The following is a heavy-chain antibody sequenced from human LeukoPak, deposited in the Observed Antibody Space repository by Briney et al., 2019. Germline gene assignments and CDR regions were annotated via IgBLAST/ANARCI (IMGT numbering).Heavy chain of an antibody. V-gene: IGHV3-11*03. J-gene: IGHJ4*02. CDR3: ARTPVKRGYNCDYYFDY. CDR1: GFSFSDYY. Sequence: SAGTLRFSCAASGFSFSDYYMIWIRQAPGKELEWVSYISGSSSYTNYAYSVKGRFSISRDNAKKSLYLQMNSLRAEDTAVYFCARTPVKRGYNCDYYFDYWGQGTLVTVSP. CDR2: ISGSSSYT. D-gene: IGHD1-1*01.